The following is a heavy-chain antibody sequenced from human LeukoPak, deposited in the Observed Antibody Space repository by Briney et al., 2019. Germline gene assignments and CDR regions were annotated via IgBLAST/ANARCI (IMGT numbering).Heavy chain of an antibody. CDR3: AKDSSGWTGGGDY. V-gene: IGHV3-30*18. D-gene: IGHD6-19*01. Sequence: GGSLRLSCAASGFTFSSYGMHWVRQAPGKGLEWVAVISYDGSNKYYADSVKGRFTISRDNSKNTLYLQMNSLRAEDTAVYYCAKDSSGWTGGGDYWGQGTLVTVSS. CDR1: GFTFSSYG. CDR2: ISYDGSNK. J-gene: IGHJ4*02.